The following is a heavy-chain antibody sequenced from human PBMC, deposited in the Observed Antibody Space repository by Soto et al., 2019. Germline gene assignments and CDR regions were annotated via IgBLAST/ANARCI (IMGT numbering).Heavy chain of an antibody. D-gene: IGHD6-13*01. CDR2: MNPGSGKT. CDR3: ARMASAGTLNWFDP. V-gene: IGHV1-8*02. J-gene: IGHJ5*02. Sequence: QVQLVQSGAEVKEPGASVRVSCKASGYTFINFDISWVRQAAGQGLEWLGWMNPGSGKTGYASKFQGRVAMTWDASPGTSHLELSSLTSDDTAVYYCARMASAGTLNWFDPWGQGTLVTVSS. CDR1: GYTFINFD.